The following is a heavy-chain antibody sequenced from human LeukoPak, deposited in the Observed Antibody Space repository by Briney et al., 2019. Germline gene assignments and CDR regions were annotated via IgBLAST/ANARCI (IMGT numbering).Heavy chain of an antibody. CDR3: ARVRRDGYSYNWFDP. CDR1: GGSISSYY. J-gene: IGHJ5*02. V-gene: IGHV4-59*01. Sequence: SETLSLTCTVSGGSISSYYWSWIRQPPGKGLEWIGYIYYSGSTNYNPSLKSRVTISVDTSKNQFSLKLSSVTAAGTAVYYCARVRRDGYSYNWFDPWGQGTLVTVSS. D-gene: IGHD5-24*01. CDR2: IYYSGST.